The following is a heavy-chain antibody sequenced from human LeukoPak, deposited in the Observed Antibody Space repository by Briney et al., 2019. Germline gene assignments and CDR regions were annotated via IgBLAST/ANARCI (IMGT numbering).Heavy chain of an antibody. CDR1: GGSVSSGSYY. J-gene: IGHJ4*02. V-gene: IGHV4-61*01. CDR3: AKNQGQWLVPVDY. CDR2: IYYSGST. D-gene: IGHD6-19*01. Sequence: SETLSLTCTVSGGSVSSGSYYWSWIRQPPGKGLEWIGYIYYSGSTNYNPSLKSRVTISVDTSKNQFSLKLSSVTAADTAVYYCAKNQGQWLVPVDYWGQGTLVTVSS.